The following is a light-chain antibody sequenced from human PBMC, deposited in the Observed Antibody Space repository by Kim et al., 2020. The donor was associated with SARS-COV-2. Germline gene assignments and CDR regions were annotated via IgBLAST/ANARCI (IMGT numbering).Light chain of an antibody. J-gene: IGKJ1*01. CDR2: GAS. CDR3: QQGSNWPRT. V-gene: IGKV3-11*01. CDR1: QSVSSY. Sequence: PGERATLSCRASQSVSSYLAWYQEKPGQAPRLLIYGASNRATGIPARFSGSGSGTDFTLTISSLEPEDFAVYYCQQGSNWPRTFGQGTKVDI.